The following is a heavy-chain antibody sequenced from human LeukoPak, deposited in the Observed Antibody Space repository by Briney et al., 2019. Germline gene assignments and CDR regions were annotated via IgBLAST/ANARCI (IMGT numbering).Heavy chain of an antibody. CDR1: GFTFSSYA. V-gene: IGHV3-15*01. J-gene: IGHJ5*02. CDR3: TTEGIAVAGKGWYNWFDP. CDR2: IKSKTDGGTT. Sequence: GGSLRLSCAASGFTFSSYAMSWVRQAPGKGLEWVGRIKSKTDGGTTDYAAPVKGRFTISRDDSKNTLYLQMNSLKTEDTAVYYCTTEGIAVAGKGWYNWFDPWGQGTLVTVSS. D-gene: IGHD6-19*01.